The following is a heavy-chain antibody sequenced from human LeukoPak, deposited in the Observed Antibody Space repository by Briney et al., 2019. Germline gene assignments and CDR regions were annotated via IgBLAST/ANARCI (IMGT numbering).Heavy chain of an antibody. CDR3: AKDNYYYGSGSFFVDY. J-gene: IGHJ4*02. CDR2: IRYDGSNE. CDR1: GFTFSDYY. D-gene: IGHD3-10*01. V-gene: IGHV3-30*02. Sequence: GGSLRLSCAVSGFTFSDYYMSWIRQAPGKGLEWVAFIRYDGSNEYYADSVKGRFTISRDNSKNTLYLQMNSLRAEDTAVYYCAKDNYYYGSGSFFVDYWGQGTLVTVSS.